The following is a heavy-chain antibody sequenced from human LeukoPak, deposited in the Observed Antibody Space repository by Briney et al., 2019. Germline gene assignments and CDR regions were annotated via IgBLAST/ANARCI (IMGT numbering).Heavy chain of an antibody. Sequence: ASVKVSCKVSGYTLTDLSMHWVRQTPGKGLEWMGGVDSDDGERLYAQKFQGRVTMTEDAFIDTAYMELSGLRSDDTAVYFCATEVGSRYFEYWGQGALVTVSS. CDR2: VDSDDGER. V-gene: IGHV1-24*01. CDR1: GYTLTDLS. CDR3: ATEVGSRYFEY. J-gene: IGHJ4*02. D-gene: IGHD6-19*01.